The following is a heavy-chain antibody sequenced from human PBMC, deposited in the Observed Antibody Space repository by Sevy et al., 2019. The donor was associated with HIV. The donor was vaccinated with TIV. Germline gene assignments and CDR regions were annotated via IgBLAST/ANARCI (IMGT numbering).Heavy chain of an antibody. CDR3: ARDALTWRGPWYGTSGADR. D-gene: IGHD1-1*01. CDR2: ITPDDT. CDR1: GFTFSTYT. J-gene: IGHJ5*02. Sequence: GGSLRLSCTASGFTFSTYTLTWVRQAPGKGLEWVSSITPDDTHYADSVRGRFSVSRDNSKNTLYLQMDSLTVDDTAVYYCARDALTWRGPWYGTSGADRWGQGTLVTVSS. V-gene: IGHV3-23*01.